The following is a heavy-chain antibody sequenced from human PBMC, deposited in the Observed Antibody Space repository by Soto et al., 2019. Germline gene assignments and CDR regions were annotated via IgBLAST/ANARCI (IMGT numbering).Heavy chain of an antibody. J-gene: IGHJ6*03. Sequence: PSETLALTCTVSGDSIKSDYWSWVRQPPGKGLEWIGYIYNSGSTNYNPSLKSRVTTSLDPSKNQFSLKLSSVTAADTAVYYCARYLRNGLYYMDVWGEGTTVTVSS. D-gene: IGHD3-3*01. V-gene: IGHV4-59*08. CDR1: GDSIKSDY. CDR3: ARYLRNGLYYMDV. CDR2: IYNSGST.